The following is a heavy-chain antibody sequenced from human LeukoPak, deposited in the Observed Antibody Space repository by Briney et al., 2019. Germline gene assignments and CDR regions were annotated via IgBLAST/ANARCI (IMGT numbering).Heavy chain of an antibody. V-gene: IGHV3-7*03. D-gene: IGHD6-13*01. Sequence: GGSLRLSCAASGFTFSTYWMNWVRQAPGKGLEWVANIKQDGSEEYYVDSVKGRFTISRDNAKNSLYLQMNSLRAEDTAVYYCAKWRFSSSWYRILDFDYWGQGTLVTVSS. CDR3: AKWRFSSSWYRILDFDY. J-gene: IGHJ4*02. CDR2: IKQDGSEE. CDR1: GFTFSTYW.